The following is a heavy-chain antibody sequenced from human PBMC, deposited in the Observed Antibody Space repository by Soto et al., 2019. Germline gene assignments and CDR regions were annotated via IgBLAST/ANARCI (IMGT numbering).Heavy chain of an antibody. CDR1: GDSITRRNW. Sequence: SETLSLTCAVSGDSITRRNWWSWVRQTPGKGLEWIAEIYHTGTTKYNPSLESRVTISVDKSKNQFSLSLTSVTAADTAIYFCASSGWSEDYYYYYGMDVWGQGTAVTVSS. CDR3: ASSGWSEDYYYYYGMDV. J-gene: IGHJ6*02. CDR2: IYHTGTT. V-gene: IGHV4-4*02. D-gene: IGHD6-19*01.